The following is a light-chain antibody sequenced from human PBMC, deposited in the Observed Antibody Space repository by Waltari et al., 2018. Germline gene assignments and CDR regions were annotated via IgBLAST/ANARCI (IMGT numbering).Light chain of an antibody. Sequence: EKVLTQSPATVSVSPGEGVTLSCRASQSVGSNIAWYQQRPGQAPRLVIYDASTRASGIPARFSGSGSGTEFTLTISSLQSEDFAVYYCQQYNTWPPYTFGLGTKLEIK. V-gene: IGKV3-15*01. CDR1: QSVGSN. J-gene: IGKJ2*01. CDR3: QQYNTWPPYT. CDR2: DAS.